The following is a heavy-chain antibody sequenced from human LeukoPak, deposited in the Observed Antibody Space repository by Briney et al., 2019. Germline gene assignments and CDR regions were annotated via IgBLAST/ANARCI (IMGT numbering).Heavy chain of an antibody. CDR1: GGSISSGGYY. CDR3: AREDYDILTGYYNHY. Sequence: PSQTLSLTCTVSGGSISSGGYYWSWIRQPPGKGLEWIGYIYHSGSTNYNPSLKSRVTISVDKSKNQFSLKLSSVTAADTAVYYCAREDYDILTGYYNHYWGQGTLVTVSS. V-gene: IGHV4-30-2*01. J-gene: IGHJ4*02. D-gene: IGHD3-9*01. CDR2: IYHSGST.